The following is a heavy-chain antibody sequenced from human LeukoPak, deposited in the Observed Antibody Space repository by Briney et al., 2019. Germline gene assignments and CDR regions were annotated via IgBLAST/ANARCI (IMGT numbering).Heavy chain of an antibody. CDR2: IYHSGST. CDR3: AREPGINGFDY. V-gene: IGHV4-38-2*02. J-gene: IGHJ4*02. D-gene: IGHD2-8*01. Sequence: KPSETLSLTCTVSGYSISSGYYWGWIRQPPGKGLEWIGSIYHSGSTYYNPSLKSRVTISVDTSKNQFSLKLSSVTAADTAVYYCAREPGINGFDYWGQGTLVTVSS. CDR1: GYSISSGYY.